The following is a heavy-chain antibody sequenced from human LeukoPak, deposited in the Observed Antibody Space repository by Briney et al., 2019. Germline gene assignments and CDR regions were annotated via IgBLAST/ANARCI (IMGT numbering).Heavy chain of an antibody. CDR2: VSSSGNSA. Sequence: QSGGSLRLSCATSGFTFSNYAMGWVRQAPGKGLEWVSAVSSSGNSAVYTDSVRGRFTISRDNSKNTILLQMNSLRAEDTAVYHCAKDQRSGEYDYGWGPFDKWGQGTMVTVS. CDR1: GFTFSNYA. D-gene: IGHD3-16*01. V-gene: IGHV3-23*01. CDR3: AKDQRSGEYDYGWGPFDK. J-gene: IGHJ3*02.